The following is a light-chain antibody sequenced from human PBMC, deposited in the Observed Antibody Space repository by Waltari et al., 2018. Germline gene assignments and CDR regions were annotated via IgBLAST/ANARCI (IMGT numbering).Light chain of an antibody. CDR1: SSDGGGYNY. V-gene: IGLV2-11*01. Sequence: QSALTQPRSVSGSPGQSVTISCTGTSSDGGGYNYVSWYQPHPGKAPKLMIYNVSKRPSGVPDRFSGSKSGNTASLTISGLQAEDEADYYCCSYAGSYTFVVFGGGTKLTVL. CDR2: NVS. J-gene: IGLJ2*01. CDR3: CSYAGSYTFVV.